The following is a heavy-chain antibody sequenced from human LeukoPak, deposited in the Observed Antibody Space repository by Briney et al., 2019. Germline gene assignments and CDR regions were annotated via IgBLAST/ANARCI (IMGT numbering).Heavy chain of an antibody. D-gene: IGHD3-3*01. V-gene: IGHV4-59*01. Sequence: SETLSLTCAVSGGSISSYYWSWIRQPPGKGLEWIGYIYYSGSTNYNPSLKSRVTISVDTSKNQFSLKLSSVTAADTAVNYCARDQGTYYDFWSGTNRDYYYYYMDVWGKGTTVTVSS. CDR2: IYYSGST. CDR3: ARDQGTYYDFWSGTNRDYYYYYMDV. CDR1: GGSISSYY. J-gene: IGHJ6*03.